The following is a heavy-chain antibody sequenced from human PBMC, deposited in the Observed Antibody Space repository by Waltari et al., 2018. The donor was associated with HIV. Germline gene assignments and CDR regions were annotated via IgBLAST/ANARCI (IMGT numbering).Heavy chain of an antibody. V-gene: IGHV3-66*01. CDR1: GFTVSNNF. D-gene: IGHD3-10*01. J-gene: IGHJ3*01. CDR2: IYSGGST. CDR3: AREEAVTARGGIDV. Sequence: EVQLVDSGGGLVQPGGSLRLSCAASGFTVSNNFMSWVRQAPGKGLAWVSVIYSGGSTYYADSVKGRFTISRDNSKNTLYLQMNSLRVEDTAVYYCAREEAVTARGGIDVWGQGTMVTVSS.